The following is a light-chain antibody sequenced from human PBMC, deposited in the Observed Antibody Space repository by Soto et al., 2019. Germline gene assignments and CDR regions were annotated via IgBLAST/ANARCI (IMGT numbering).Light chain of an antibody. CDR2: GAS. Sequence: ENGMTQSPGTLSLSPEERATLSCRASQSVSSTFLAWYQHKPGQAPRLLIYGASSRATGIPDRFSGSGSGTDFTLTISRLEPEDFAVYYCQQYGSSPLMYTFGQGTKLEIK. V-gene: IGKV3-20*01. CDR1: QSVSSTF. CDR3: QQYGSSPLMYT. J-gene: IGKJ2*01.